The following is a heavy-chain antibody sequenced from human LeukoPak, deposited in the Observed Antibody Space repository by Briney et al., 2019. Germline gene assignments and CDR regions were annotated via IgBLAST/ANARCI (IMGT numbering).Heavy chain of an antibody. J-gene: IGHJ6*03. CDR3: ARDGLWFGELTNYYYYYMDV. Sequence: GGSLRLSCAASGFTVDDYGMSWVRQAPGKGLEWVSGINWNGGSTGYADSVKGRFTISRDNAKNSLYLQMNSLRAEDTALYYCARDGLWFGELTNYYYYYMDVWGKGTTVTVSS. D-gene: IGHD3-10*01. V-gene: IGHV3-20*04. CDR2: INWNGGST. CDR1: GFTVDDYG.